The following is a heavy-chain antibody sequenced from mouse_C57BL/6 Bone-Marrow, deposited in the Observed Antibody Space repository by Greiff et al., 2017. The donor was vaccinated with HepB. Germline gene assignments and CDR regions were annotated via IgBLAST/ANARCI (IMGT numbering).Heavy chain of an antibody. D-gene: IGHD2-12*01. J-gene: IGHJ4*01. Sequence: QVHVKQSGAELVRPGASVTLSCKASGYTFTDYEMHWVKQTPVHGLEWIGAIDPETGGTAYNQKFKGKAILTADKSSSTAYMELRSLTSEDSAVYYCTREDSFYAMDYWGQGTSVTVSS. V-gene: IGHV1-15*01. CDR1: GYTFTDYE. CDR2: IDPETGGT. CDR3: TREDSFYAMDY.